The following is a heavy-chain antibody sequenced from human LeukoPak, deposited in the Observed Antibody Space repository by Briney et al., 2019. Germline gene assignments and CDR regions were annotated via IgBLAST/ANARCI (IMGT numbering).Heavy chain of an antibody. Sequence: SETLSLTCAVYGGSFSGYYWSWIRQPPGKGLEWIGSIYCSGNTYYNPSLKSRVTISVDTSKNQFSLKLSSVTAADTAVYYCARPRQGDYYFDYWGQGTLVTVSS. D-gene: IGHD2-21*02. CDR1: GGSFSGYY. J-gene: IGHJ4*02. V-gene: IGHV4-34*01. CDR2: IYCSGNT. CDR3: ARPRQGDYYFDY.